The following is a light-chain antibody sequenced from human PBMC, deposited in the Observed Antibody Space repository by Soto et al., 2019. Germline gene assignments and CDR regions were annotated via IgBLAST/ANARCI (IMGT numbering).Light chain of an antibody. V-gene: IGKV3-20*01. CDR2: GAS. Sequence: EIVLTQSPGGVSLSPGERATLSCRASQSVSGSYLAWYQQKPGQAPRLLIYGASTRATGIPDRFSGSGSGTDFTLTISRLEPEDVAVYYGQQYGSSSLTFVGGTKVEI. CDR3: QQYGSSSLT. J-gene: IGKJ4*01. CDR1: QSVSGSY.